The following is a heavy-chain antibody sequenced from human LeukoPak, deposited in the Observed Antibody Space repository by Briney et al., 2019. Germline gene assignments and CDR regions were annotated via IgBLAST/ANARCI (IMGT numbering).Heavy chain of an antibody. V-gene: IGHV3-21*01. CDR1: GFTFSTYG. J-gene: IGHJ4*02. CDR3: ARHGDYGGLSSY. CDR2: ISSGSGYM. Sequence: GGSLRLSCAASGFTFSTYGMNWVRHAPGKGLEWVSSISSGSGYMYYADSVKGRFTISKDNAKNSLYLQMNSLRAEDTAVYYCARHGDYGGLSSYWGQGTLVTVSS. D-gene: IGHD4-17*01.